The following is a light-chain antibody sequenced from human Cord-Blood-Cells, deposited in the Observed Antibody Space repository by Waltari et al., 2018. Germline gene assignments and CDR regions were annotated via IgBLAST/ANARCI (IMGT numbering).Light chain of an antibody. CDR1: KLGDKY. V-gene: IGLV3-1*01. Sequence: SYELTQPPSVSVSPGQTASITCSGDKLGDKYACWYQQKPGQSPVLVIYQDSKRPSGIPERFSGSNSGNTATLTISGTHARDEADYYCQAWDSSTYVFGTGTKVTVL. J-gene: IGLJ1*01. CDR3: QAWDSSTYV. CDR2: QDS.